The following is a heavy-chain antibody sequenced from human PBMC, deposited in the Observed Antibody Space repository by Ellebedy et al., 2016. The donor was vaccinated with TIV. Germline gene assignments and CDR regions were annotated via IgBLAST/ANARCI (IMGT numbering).Heavy chain of an antibody. J-gene: IGHJ4*02. CDR2: INHSGST. Sequence: MPSETLSLTCAVYGGSFSGYYWSWIRQPPGKGLEWIGEINHSGSTNYNPSLKSRVTMSVDTSKNQFSLKLSSVTAADTAVYYCARHVYSGYDPFDYWGQGTLVTVSS. CDR1: GGSFSGYY. V-gene: IGHV4-34*01. D-gene: IGHD5-12*01. CDR3: ARHVYSGYDPFDY.